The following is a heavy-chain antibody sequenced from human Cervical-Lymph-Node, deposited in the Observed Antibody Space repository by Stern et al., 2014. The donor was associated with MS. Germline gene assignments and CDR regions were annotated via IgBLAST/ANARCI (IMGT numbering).Heavy chain of an antibody. D-gene: IGHD6-19*01. CDR1: GDSLSRFA. CDR3: ASSYTGWDNPFHFYGMDV. J-gene: IGHJ6*02. Sequence: QVQLVQSGAEVKKPGSSVKVSCKASGDSLSRFAISWVRQAPGQGLEWMGGIIPISGKANHGPKYQGTVKPLADEVTSPALMELRSLKSEDAAVYYCASSYTGWDNPFHFYGMDVWGQGTTVTVSS. CDR2: IIPISGKA. V-gene: IGHV1-69*01.